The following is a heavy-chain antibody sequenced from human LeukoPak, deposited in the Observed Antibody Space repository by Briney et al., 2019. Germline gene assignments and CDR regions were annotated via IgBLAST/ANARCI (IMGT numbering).Heavy chain of an antibody. J-gene: IGHJ5*02. Sequence: GGSLRLSCSSSGFTFSRDWMYWFRQAPGRGPVWVSGIKPDGTYTHYADSVKGRFTLSRDDAKNTLYLQMNSLRVEDTAVYYCANYWYPWGPGTLVTVSS. CDR1: GFTFSRDW. CDR2: IKPDGTYT. V-gene: IGHV3-74*01. D-gene: IGHD2-15*01. CDR3: ANYWYP.